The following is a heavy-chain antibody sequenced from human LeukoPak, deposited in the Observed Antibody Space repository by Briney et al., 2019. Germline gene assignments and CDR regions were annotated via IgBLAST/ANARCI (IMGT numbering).Heavy chain of an antibody. CDR3: ARAPRDSSSSNYMRRFDY. D-gene: IGHD3-22*01. Sequence: SETLSLTCAVSGYSISSDNYWVWIRQPPGQGLEWTGGIYHSGSTYYNQSLKSRVTMTVDTSNNQFSLQLSSVTAADTAVYYCARAPRDSSSSNYMRRFDYWGQGTLVTVSS. CDR2: IYHSGST. V-gene: IGHV4-38-2*01. CDR1: GYSISSDNY. J-gene: IGHJ4*02.